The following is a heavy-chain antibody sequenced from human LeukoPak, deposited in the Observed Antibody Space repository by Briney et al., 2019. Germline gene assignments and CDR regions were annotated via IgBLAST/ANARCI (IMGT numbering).Heavy chain of an antibody. CDR1: GGTFSSYA. Sequence: GSSVKVSCKASGGTFSSYAISWVRQAPGQGLEWMGRIIPIFGIANYAQKFQGRVTITADKSTSTAYMGLSSLRSEDTAVYYCARDAGYYDSSGLGTFDIWGQGTMVTVSS. D-gene: IGHD3-22*01. V-gene: IGHV1-69*04. CDR2: IIPIFGIA. CDR3: ARDAGYYDSSGLGTFDI. J-gene: IGHJ3*02.